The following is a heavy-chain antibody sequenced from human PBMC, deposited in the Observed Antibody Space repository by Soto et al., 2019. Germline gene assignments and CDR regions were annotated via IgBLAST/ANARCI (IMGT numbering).Heavy chain of an antibody. V-gene: IGHV3-66*01. CDR3: AKMEGSSSFDY. CDR1: GFTVSSNY. CDR2: IYSGGST. D-gene: IGHD2-15*01. Sequence: GGSLRLSCAASGFTVSSNYMSWVRQAPGKGLEWVSVIYSGGSTYYADSVKGRFTISRDNSKNTLYLQMNSLRAEDTAVYYCAKMEGSSSFDYWGQGTLVTVSS. J-gene: IGHJ4*02.